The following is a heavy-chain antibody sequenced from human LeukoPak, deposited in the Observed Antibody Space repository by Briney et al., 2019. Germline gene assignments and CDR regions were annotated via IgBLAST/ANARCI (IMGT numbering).Heavy chain of an antibody. J-gene: IGHJ5*02. Sequence: PSETLSLTCSVSGGSISSYYWSWIRQPAGKGLEWLGRIYTSGSTNYNPSLKSRVTMSVDTSKNQFSLKLSSVTAADTAVYYCARASPTTNKGAYGWFDPWGQGTLVTVSS. V-gene: IGHV4-4*07. CDR2: IYTSGST. D-gene: IGHD1-14*01. CDR3: ARASPTTNKGAYGWFDP. CDR1: GGSISSYY.